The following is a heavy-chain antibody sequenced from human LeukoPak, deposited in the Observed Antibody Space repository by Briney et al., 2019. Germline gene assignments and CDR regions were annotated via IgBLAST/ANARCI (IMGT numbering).Heavy chain of an antibody. V-gene: IGHV4-34*01. Sequence: SETLSLTCAVYGGSFSGYYWNWIRQPPGKGLEWIGAINHSGSNNYNPSLKSRVAISVETCKNLFSLKVSSVTDAETAVYYCARVRGQQLVSYYDYGMDVWGQGTTVTVSS. CDR1: GGSFSGYY. CDR2: INHSGSN. CDR3: ARVRGQQLVSYYDYGMDV. D-gene: IGHD6-13*01. J-gene: IGHJ6*02.